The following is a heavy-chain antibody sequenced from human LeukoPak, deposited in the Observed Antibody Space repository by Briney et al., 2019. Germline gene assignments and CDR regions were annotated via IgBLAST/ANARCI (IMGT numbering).Heavy chain of an antibody. CDR3: AREGSYGDSDY. CDR2: INSNGGST. CDR1: GFTFSSFG. J-gene: IGHJ4*02. Sequence: GSLRLSCAASGFTFSSFGMHWVRQAPGKGLEYVSAINSNGGSTYYANSVKGRFTISRDNSRNTLYLQMGSLRAEDMAVYYCAREGSYGDSDYWGQGTLVTVSS. D-gene: IGHD5-18*01. V-gene: IGHV3-64*01.